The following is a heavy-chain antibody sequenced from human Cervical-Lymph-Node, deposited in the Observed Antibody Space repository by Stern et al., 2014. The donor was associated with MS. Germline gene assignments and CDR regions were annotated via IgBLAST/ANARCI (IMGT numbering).Heavy chain of an antibody. J-gene: IGHJ5*02. CDR1: GYIFTDYY. CDR3: TRALRIADRPSPGGHWFDP. CDR2: INPNSGGT. V-gene: IGHV1-2*02. Sequence: VQLVESGAEVEKPGASVKVSCKASGYIFTDYYLHWVRQAPGQGLEWMGRINPNSGGTSYAQLFQGRVTLTRDTSITTAYMDLSRLTSDDTAVYYCTRALRIADRPSPGGHWFDPWGQGTLVIVSS. D-gene: IGHD6-6*01.